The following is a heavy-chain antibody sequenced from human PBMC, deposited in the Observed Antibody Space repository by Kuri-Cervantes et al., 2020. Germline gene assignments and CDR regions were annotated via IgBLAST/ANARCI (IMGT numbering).Heavy chain of an antibody. V-gene: IGHV3-48*04. CDR2: ISSSGSTI. Sequence: GGSLRLSCAASGFTFSSYAMSWVRQAPGKGLEWVSYISSSGSTIYYADSVKGRFTISRDNAKNSLYLQMNSLRAEDTAVYYCASDKTTAFDYWGQGTLVTVSS. CDR1: GFTFSSYA. D-gene: IGHD4-17*01. J-gene: IGHJ4*02. CDR3: ASDKTTAFDY.